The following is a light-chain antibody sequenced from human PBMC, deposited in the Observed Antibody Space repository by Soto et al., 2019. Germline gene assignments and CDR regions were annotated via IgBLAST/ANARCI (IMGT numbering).Light chain of an antibody. Sequence: QSALTQPASVSGSPGQSITISCTGTSSDVGGYNYISWYQQHPVKAPKFIIYDVRNRPSGVSNRFSGSRSGNTASLTISGLQAEDEADYYCSSYTSSSTVIFGGGTKVTVL. CDR2: DVR. CDR3: SSYTSSSTVI. V-gene: IGLV2-14*01. J-gene: IGLJ2*01. CDR1: SSDVGGYNY.